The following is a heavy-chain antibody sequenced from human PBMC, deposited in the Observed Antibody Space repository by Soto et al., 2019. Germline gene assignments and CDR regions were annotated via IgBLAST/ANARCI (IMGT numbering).Heavy chain of an antibody. Sequence: ASVKVSCKASGYTFTGYYMHWVRQAPGQGLEWMGWINPNSGGTNYAQKFQGWVTMTRDTSISTAYMELSRLRSDDTAVYYCARCGRAEDYYDSSGYYYDYWGQGTLVTVSS. CDR2: INPNSGGT. J-gene: IGHJ4*02. CDR3: ARCGRAEDYYDSSGYYYDY. D-gene: IGHD3-22*01. CDR1: GYTFTGYY. V-gene: IGHV1-2*04.